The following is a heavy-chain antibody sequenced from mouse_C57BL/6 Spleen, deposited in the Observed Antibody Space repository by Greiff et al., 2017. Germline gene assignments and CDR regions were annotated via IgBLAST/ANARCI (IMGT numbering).Heavy chain of an antibody. CDR3: AKKKGGFDWYFDV. V-gene: IGHV1-22*01. Sequence: EVQLQQSGPELVKPGASVKMSCKASGYTFTDYNMHWVKQSHGTSLEWIGYINPTNGGTSYNQKFKGKATLTVNKSSSTAYMERRSLTSEDSAVYYCAKKKGGFDWYFDVWGTGTTVTVSS. CDR1: GYTFTDYN. J-gene: IGHJ1*03. CDR2: INPTNGGT.